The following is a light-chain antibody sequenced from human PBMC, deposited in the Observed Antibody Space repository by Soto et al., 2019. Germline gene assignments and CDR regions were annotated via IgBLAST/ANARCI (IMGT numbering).Light chain of an antibody. CDR2: AAS. Sequence: DIPLTQSPSFLSASIGDRVTITCRTSQGIGTYLAWYQQKPGKTPKLLIYAASNLQTGVPSRFSGGGSGSEFTLTISSLQPEDSATYYCQQLASFPPQLPFGPGTRVDIK. J-gene: IGKJ3*01. V-gene: IGKV1-9*01. CDR1: QGIGTY. CDR3: QQLASFPPQLP.